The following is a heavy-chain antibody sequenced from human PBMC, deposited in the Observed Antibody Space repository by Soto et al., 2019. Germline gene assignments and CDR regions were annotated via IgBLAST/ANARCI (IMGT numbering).Heavy chain of an antibody. Sequence: QSQTLSLTCAVYGGSFSGYYWSWIRQPPGKGLEWIGEINHSGSTNYNPSLKSRVTISVDTSKNQFSLKLSSVTAADTAVYYCATEGKGDYGGLYIWGQGTMVTVSS. CDR3: ATEGKGDYGGLYI. CDR2: INHSGST. D-gene: IGHD4-17*01. V-gene: IGHV4-34*01. CDR1: GGSFSGYY. J-gene: IGHJ3*02.